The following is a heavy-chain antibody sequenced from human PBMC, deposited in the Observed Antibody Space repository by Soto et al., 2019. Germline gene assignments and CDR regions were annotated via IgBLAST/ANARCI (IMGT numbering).Heavy chain of an antibody. J-gene: IGHJ6*02. CDR1: DGSISNKNW. Sequence: SATKSHTCTGYDGSISNKNWLIWVRPSPGKWLEWIGEIYHSGGTNYNPALKSRIAISADMSDNQFSLRLTSVTAADTAVYYCARARTDGEGFGYYYGMDVWGQGNTVTVS. D-gene: IGHD3-10*01. CDR3: ARARTDGEGFGYYYGMDV. CDR2: IYHSGGT. V-gene: IGHV4-4*02.